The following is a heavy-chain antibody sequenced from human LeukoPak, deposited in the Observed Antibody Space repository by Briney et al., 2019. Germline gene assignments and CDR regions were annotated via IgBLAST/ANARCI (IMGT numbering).Heavy chain of an antibody. CDR3: ARVSGSCFHAHSYFHY. V-gene: IGHV4-4*07. CDR2: IYTSGST. D-gene: IGHD1-26*01. J-gene: IGHJ4*02. Sequence: SETLSLTCTVSGGSISSYYWSWIRQPAGKGLEWIGRIYTSGSTNYNPSLKSRVTMSVDTSKNQFSLKLSSVTSADTAVYYCARVSGSCFHAHSYFHYWAQGTLVTVSS. CDR1: GGSISSYY.